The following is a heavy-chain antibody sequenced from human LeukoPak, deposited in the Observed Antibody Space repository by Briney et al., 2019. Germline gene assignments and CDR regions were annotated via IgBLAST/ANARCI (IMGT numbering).Heavy chain of an antibody. J-gene: IGHJ4*02. V-gene: IGHV3-48*03. CDR3: ARQEARNYYYEGLDY. CDR2: ISSSGSDI. D-gene: IGHD3-22*01. CDR1: GFTFSNYE. Sequence: GGSLRLSCAASGFTFSNYEMHWVRQAPGKWLEWVSYISSSGSDIYYADSVKGRFTISRDNAKNTLYLQMNSLRADDTALYSCARQEARNYYYEGLDYWGQGTLVTVSS.